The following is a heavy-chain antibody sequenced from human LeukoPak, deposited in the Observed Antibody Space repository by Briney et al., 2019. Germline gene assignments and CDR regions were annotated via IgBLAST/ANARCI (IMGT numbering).Heavy chain of an antibody. CDR3: ATLPSFNIGATIP. CDR1: GYTLTELS. J-gene: IGHJ5*02. D-gene: IGHD5-12*01. CDR2: FDPEDGET. V-gene: IGHV1-24*01. Sequence: GASVKVSCKVSGYTLTELSMHWVRQAPGKGLEWVGGFDPEDGETINAQKFQGRVSMTEDTSTDTAYMELSSLRSEDTAVYYCATLPSFNIGATIPWGQGTLVTVSS.